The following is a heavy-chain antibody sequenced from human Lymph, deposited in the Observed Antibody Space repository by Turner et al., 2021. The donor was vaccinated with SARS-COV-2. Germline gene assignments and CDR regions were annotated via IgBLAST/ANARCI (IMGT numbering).Heavy chain of an antibody. CDR3: ARAAQLTVWFDP. CDR2: MDPNSVNT. J-gene: IGHJ5*02. Sequence: QVQLVQSGAEVKKTGASVKVSCMASGYTFTRYDINWVRQATGQGLEWMGWMDPNSVNTGYAQKFQGRVTMTRKTSISTAYMELSSLRSEDTAVYYCARAAQLTVWFDPWGQGTLVTVSS. CDR1: GYTFTRYD. D-gene: IGHD3-9*01. V-gene: IGHV1-8*01.